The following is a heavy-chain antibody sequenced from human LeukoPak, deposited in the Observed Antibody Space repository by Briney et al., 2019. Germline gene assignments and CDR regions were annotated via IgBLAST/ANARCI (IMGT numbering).Heavy chain of an antibody. V-gene: IGHV4-30-4*01. CDR1: GDSISSGDYY. CDR3: ARGRDDSSGYLED. CDR2: IYYSGST. D-gene: IGHD3-22*01. J-gene: IGHJ4*02. Sequence: SETLSLTCTVSGDSISSGDYYWSWIRQPPGKGLEWIGYIYYSGSTTYNPSLKSRVTISIDTSKNQFSLNLSSVSAADTAVYYCARGRDDSSGYLEDWGQGTLVTVSS.